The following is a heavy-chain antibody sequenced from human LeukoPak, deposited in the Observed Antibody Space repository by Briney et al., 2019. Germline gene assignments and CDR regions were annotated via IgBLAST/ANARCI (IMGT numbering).Heavy chain of an antibody. CDR1: GFTFSSYW. D-gene: IGHD3-22*01. CDR2: ISGSGDST. J-gene: IGHJ4*02. V-gene: IGHV3-23*01. CDR3: VGYYYDSSGYYVDY. Sequence: PGGSLRLSCAASGFTFSSYWMSWVRQAPGKGLEWVSAISGSGDSTYYADSVKGRFTISRDNAKNSLYLQMNSLRAEDTAVYYCVGYYYDSSGYYVDYWGQGTLVTVSS.